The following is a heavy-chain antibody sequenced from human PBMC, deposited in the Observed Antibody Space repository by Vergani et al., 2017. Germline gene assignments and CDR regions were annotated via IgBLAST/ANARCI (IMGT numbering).Heavy chain of an antibody. J-gene: IGHJ6*02. CDR1: GYTFTDHY. CDR3: ATPQSVTTRGMEV. Sequence: EVQLVQSGAEVKKPGATMKISCKVSGYTFTDHYMHLVKQAPGKGLEWMGLVDPEDGETIYAEKFKGRVTIAADTSTDTAHLELSSLRSEDTAVYYCATPQSVTTRGMEVWGQGTTVIVSS. CDR2: VDPEDGET. D-gene: IGHD4-17*01. V-gene: IGHV1-69-2*01.